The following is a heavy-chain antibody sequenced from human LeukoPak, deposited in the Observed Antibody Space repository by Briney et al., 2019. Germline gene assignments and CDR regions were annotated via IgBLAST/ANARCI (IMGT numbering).Heavy chain of an antibody. J-gene: IGHJ4*02. Sequence: SETLSLTCAVSGGSISSGGYSWSWIRQPPGKGLEWIGYIYHSGSTYYNPSLKSRVTISADRSKNQFSLKLSSVTAADTAVYYCAREDRICSGGSCYSGGVDYWGQGTLVTVSS. CDR1: GGSISSGGYS. CDR2: IYHSGST. V-gene: IGHV4-30-2*01. CDR3: AREDRICSGGSCYSGGVDY. D-gene: IGHD2-15*01.